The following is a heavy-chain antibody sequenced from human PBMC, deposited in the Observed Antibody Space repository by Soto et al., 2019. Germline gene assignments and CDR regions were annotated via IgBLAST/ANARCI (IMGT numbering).Heavy chain of an antibody. V-gene: IGHV1-18*01. J-gene: IGHJ4*02. CDR2: ISAYNGNT. CDR3: ARDSSGPMAGDFDY. D-gene: IGHD3-22*01. Sequence: ASVKVSCKASGYTFTSYGISWVRQAPGQGLEWMGWISAYNGNTNYAQKLQGRVTITTDTSTSTAYMELRSLRSDDTAVYYCARDSSGPMAGDFDYWGQGTLVTVSS. CDR1: GYTFTSYG.